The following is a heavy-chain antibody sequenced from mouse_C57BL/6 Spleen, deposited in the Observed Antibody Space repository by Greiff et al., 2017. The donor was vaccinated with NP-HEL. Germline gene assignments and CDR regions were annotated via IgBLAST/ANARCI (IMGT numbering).Heavy chain of an antibody. CDR2: IDPEDGET. Sequence: VQLQQSGAELVKPGASVKLSCTASGFTITDYYMHWVKQRTEQGLEWIGRIDPEDGETNYAPKFQGKATITADTSSNTAYLQLSSLTSEDTAVYYCALYCGSNYGYWGQGTTLTVSS. V-gene: IGHV14-2*01. J-gene: IGHJ2*01. D-gene: IGHD1-1*01. CDR3: ALYCGSNYGY. CDR1: GFTITDYY.